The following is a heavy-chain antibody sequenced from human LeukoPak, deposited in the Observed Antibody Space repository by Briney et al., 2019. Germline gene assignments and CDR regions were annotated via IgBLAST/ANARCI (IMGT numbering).Heavy chain of an antibody. J-gene: IGHJ4*02. V-gene: IGHV3-30*04. CDR3: ARDLAMAGRDLDY. D-gene: IGHD6-19*01. CDR2: ISYDGSNK. Sequence: GGSLRLSCAASGFTFSSYAMHWVRQAPGKGLEWVAVISYDGSNKYYADSVKGRFTISRDNSKNSLHLQMNSLRAEDTALYYCARDLAMAGRDLDYWGQGTLVTVSS. CDR1: GFTFSSYA.